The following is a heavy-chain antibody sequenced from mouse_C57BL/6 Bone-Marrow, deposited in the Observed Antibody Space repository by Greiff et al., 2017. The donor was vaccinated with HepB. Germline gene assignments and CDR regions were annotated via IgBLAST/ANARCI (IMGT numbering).Heavy chain of an antibody. V-gene: IGHV1-55*01. CDR1: GYTFTSYW. Sequence: QVQLQQPGAELVKPGASVKMSCKASGYTFTSYWITWVKQRPGQGLEWIGDIYPGSGSTNYNEKFKSKATLTVDTSSSTAYMQLSSLTSEDSAVSYCARWGSYYGSSQDYYAMDYWGQGTSVTVSS. CDR3: ARWGSYYGSSQDYYAMDY. CDR2: IYPGSGST. D-gene: IGHD1-1*01. J-gene: IGHJ4*01.